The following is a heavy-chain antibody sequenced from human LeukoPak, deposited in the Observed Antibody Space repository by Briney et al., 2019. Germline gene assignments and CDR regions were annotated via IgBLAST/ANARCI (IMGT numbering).Heavy chain of an antibody. CDR3: AREGHYGALDI. V-gene: IGHV3-64*01. Sequence: GGSLRLSCAASGFTFSSYAMHWVRQAPGKGLEYVSAISSNGGSTYYANSVKGRFTISRDDSKNTLYLQMNSLRDEDTALYFCAREGHYGALDIWGQGTMVTVSS. CDR1: GFTFSSYA. CDR2: ISSNGGST. D-gene: IGHD3-10*01. J-gene: IGHJ3*02.